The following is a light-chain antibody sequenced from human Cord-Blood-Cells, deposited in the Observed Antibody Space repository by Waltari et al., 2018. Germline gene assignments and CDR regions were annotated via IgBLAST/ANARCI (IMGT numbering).Light chain of an antibody. J-gene: IGKJ3*01. CDR1: QSLLHSNGYNY. CDR3: MQALQTPRFT. CDR2: LGS. V-gene: IGKV2-28*01. Sequence: DMVMTQSPLSLPVTPGEPASISFRSSQSLLHSNGYNYLDWYLQKPGQSPQLLIYLGSNRASGVPDRFSGSGSGTDFTLKISRVEAEDVGVYYCMQALQTPRFTFGPGTKVDIK.